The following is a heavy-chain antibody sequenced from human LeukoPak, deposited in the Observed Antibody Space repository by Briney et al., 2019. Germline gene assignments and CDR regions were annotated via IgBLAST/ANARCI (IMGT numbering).Heavy chain of an antibody. CDR2: IYHSGST. Sequence: SETLSLTCTVSGYSISSGYYWGWIRQPPGKGLEWIGSIYHSGSTYYNPSLKSRVTISVDTSKNQFSLKLNSVTAADTAVYYCARGLKIWEYGDYPYYFDYWGQGTLVTVSS. CDR3: ARGLKIWEYGDYPYYFDY. CDR1: GYSISSGYY. V-gene: IGHV4-38-2*02. J-gene: IGHJ4*02. D-gene: IGHD4-17*01.